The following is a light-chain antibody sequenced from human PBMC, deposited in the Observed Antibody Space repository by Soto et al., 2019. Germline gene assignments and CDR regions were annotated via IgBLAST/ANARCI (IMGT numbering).Light chain of an antibody. J-gene: IGKJ1*01. V-gene: IGKV3-15*01. CDR2: GAS. CDR1: QSVSSN. Sequence: EIVMTQSPATLSVSPGERATLSCRASQSVSSNLAWYQQKPGQAPRLLIYGASTRATGIPARFSGSGSGTKFTLNISSLQSEDFAVYYCQQSHNWPPWTFGQGTKVEVK. CDR3: QQSHNWPPWT.